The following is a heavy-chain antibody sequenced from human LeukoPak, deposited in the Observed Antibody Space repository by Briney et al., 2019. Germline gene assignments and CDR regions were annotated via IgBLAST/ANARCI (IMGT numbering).Heavy chain of an antibody. V-gene: IGHV4-39*02. J-gene: IGHJ5*02. CDR3: AREGLNMVRGIIPKEAWGWFDP. Sequence: SETLSLTCTVSGGSISSSSYYWGWIRQPPGKGLEWIGSIYYSGSTYYNPSLKSRVTISVDTSKNQFSLKLTSTAADTAVYYCAREGLNMVRGIIPKEAWGWFDPWGQGTLVTVSS. D-gene: IGHD3-10*01. CDR2: IYYSGST. CDR1: GGSISSSSYY.